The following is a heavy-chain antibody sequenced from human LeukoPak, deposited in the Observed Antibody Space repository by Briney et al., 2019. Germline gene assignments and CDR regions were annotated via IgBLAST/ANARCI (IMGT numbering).Heavy chain of an antibody. Sequence: SETLSLTCAVYGGSFSGYYWSWIRQPPGKGLEWIGEINHSGSTKYNPSLKSRLTISIDTSKNQFSLNLNSVTAADTAVYYCARRRDTAALFYRYYYLDVWGKGTTVTISS. CDR3: ARRRDTAALFYRYYYLDV. CDR2: INHSGST. V-gene: IGHV4-34*01. J-gene: IGHJ6*03. CDR1: GGSFSGYY. D-gene: IGHD2-2*01.